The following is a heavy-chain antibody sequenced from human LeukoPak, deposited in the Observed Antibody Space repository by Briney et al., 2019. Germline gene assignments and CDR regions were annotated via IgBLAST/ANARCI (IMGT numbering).Heavy chain of an antibody. CDR2: INPNSGGT. J-gene: IGHJ4*02. CDR1: GYTFTGYY. Sequence: ASVKVSCKASGYTFTGYYMHWVRQAPGQGLEWMGWINPNSGGTNYAQKFQGRVTMTRDTSISTAYMELSRLRSDDTAVYYCARDPPGVGYDILTGHFDYWGQGALVTVSS. D-gene: IGHD3-9*01. CDR3: ARDPPGVGYDILTGHFDY. V-gene: IGHV1-2*02.